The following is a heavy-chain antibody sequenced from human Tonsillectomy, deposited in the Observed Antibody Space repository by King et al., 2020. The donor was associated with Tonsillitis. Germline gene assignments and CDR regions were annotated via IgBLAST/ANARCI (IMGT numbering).Heavy chain of an antibody. V-gene: IGHV4-59*01. D-gene: IGHD2-15*01. CDR3: AREYCSGVSCYYFDY. CDR2: IYYTGSS. CDR1: NGSMISDY. Sequence: QLQESGPGLVKPSENLSLTCTVSNGSMISDYWSWVRQPPGKGLEWIGYIYYTGSSNYNPSLKSRVTISLDTSKSQFSLRLNSVTAADTAVYYCAREYCSGVSCYYFDYWGQGILVTVSS. J-gene: IGHJ4*02.